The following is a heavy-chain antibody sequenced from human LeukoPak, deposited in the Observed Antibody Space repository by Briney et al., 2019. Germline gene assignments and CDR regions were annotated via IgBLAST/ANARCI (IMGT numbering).Heavy chain of an antibody. J-gene: IGHJ4*02. V-gene: IGHV4-59*04. Sequence: SETLSLTCSVSGDSVSGYYWGWIRQSPGKGLEWIGTIYYSGNTYYNPSLKSRLTMSLDTSKNQFSLKMSSVTAADTAVYYCARSQQLIRTFDYWGQGTLVTVSS. CDR2: IYYSGNT. D-gene: IGHD6-13*01. CDR1: GDSVSGYY. CDR3: ARSQQLIRTFDY.